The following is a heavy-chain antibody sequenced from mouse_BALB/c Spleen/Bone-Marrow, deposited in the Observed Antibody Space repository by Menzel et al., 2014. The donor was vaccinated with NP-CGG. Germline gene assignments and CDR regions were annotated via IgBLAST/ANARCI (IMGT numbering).Heavy chain of an antibody. J-gene: IGHJ2*01. Sequence: QVQLQQSGAELAKPGASVKMSCKASGYTFXDTWIHWIKQRPGQGLEWIGYINPSTGYAEYNQNFKDKATLTVDKSSSTAYMQLSSLTSEASAVYYCARDYWGQGTTLAVSS. CDR1: GYTFXDTW. CDR3: ARDY. CDR2: INPSTGYA. V-gene: IGHV1-7*01.